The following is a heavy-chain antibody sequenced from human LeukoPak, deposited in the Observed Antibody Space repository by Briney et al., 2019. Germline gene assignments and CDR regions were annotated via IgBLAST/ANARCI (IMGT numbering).Heavy chain of an antibody. CDR3: ARDHISFDY. CDR2: LNHIVIT. Sequence: SETLSLTCAVYGGSFSGYYWSWIRQPPRKGLEWIGELNHIVITNYNPYLQCRATLSVDTSTNKIYLNRSSVTAAARAVYCFARDHISFDYWGQGTPVTVPS. V-gene: IGHV4-34*01. CDR1: GGSFSGYY. J-gene: IGHJ4*02.